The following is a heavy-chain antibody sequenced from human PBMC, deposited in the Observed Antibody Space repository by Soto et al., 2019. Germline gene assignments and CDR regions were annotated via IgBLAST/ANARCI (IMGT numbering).Heavy chain of an antibody. Sequence: QVQLQESGPGLVKPSETLSLTCTVSGGSISSYYWSWIRQPPGKGLEWIGYIYYSGSTNYNPSLKSRVTISVDTSKNQFSLKLSSVTAADTAVYYCARFHHWAPGEYGDVFAGWFDPWGQGTLVTVSS. D-gene: IGHD4-17*01. CDR1: GGSISSYY. V-gene: IGHV4-59*08. CDR2: IYYSGST. CDR3: ARFHHWAPGEYGDVFAGWFDP. J-gene: IGHJ5*02.